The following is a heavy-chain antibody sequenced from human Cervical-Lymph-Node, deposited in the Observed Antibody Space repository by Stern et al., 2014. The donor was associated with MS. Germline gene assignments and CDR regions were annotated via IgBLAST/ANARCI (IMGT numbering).Heavy chain of an antibody. V-gene: IGHV1-2*02. CDR3: ARISLGSGIDY. Sequence: VKLVESGAEVKKPGASVKVTCQTSENPFTGYYIHWVRPAHGQGLEWMGWINPNSGATNYAQRFQDRVSLTSDTSNSLAYMELDRLTSGDTAVYYCARISLGSGIDYWGQGSLVTVSS. D-gene: IGHD1-26*01. J-gene: IGHJ4*02. CDR2: INPNSGAT. CDR1: ENPFTGYY.